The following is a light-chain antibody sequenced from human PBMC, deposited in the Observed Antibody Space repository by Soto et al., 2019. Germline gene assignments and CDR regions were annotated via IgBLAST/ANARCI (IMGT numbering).Light chain of an antibody. CDR2: GAS. CDR3: QQYDRSPLT. V-gene: IGKV3-20*01. Sequence: EIVLTQSPGTLSLSPGERATLSCRASQSVIINYLAWYQQKPGQAPRLLIYGASSRATGIPDRFSGSGSGTDFTLTISRLEPEDFAVYYCQQYDRSPLTFGGGTKVEIK. CDR1: QSVIINY. J-gene: IGKJ4*01.